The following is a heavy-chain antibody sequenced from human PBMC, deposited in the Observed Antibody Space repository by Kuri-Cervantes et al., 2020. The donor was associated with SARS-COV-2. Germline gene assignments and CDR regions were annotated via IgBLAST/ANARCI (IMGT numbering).Heavy chain of an antibody. V-gene: IGHV4-38-2*01. D-gene: IGHD3-22*01. CDR1: GYSISSGYY. CDR2: IYHSGST. CDR3: ARRSPGSGSXXGAFDI. J-gene: IGHJ3*02. Sequence: SETLSLTCAVSGYSISSGYYWGWIRQPPGKGLEWIGSIYHSGSTYYNPSLKSRVTISVDTSKNQFSLKLSSVTAADTAVYYCARRSPGSGSXXGAFDIWGQGTMVTVSS.